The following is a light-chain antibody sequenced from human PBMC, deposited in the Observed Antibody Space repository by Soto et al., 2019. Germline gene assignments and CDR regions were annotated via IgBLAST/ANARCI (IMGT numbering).Light chain of an antibody. J-gene: IGKJ2*01. V-gene: IGKV3-11*01. CDR3: QQYNNWPHT. Sequence: EIVLTQSPGTLSLSPGERATLSCRASQSVSSDLAWYQQKPGQAPRLLIFDASNRATGTPARFSGSGSGTDFTLTISSLEPEDFAVYYCQQYNNWPHTFGQGTKLEIK. CDR1: QSVSSD. CDR2: DAS.